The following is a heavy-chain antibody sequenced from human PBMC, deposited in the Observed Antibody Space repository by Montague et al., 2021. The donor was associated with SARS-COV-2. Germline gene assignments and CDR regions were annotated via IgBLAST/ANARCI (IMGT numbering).Heavy chain of an antibody. CDR3: ARLGVVPSPRTFDP. CDR1: GASISSNNW. D-gene: IGHD3-10*01. V-gene: IGHV4-4*02. CDR2: TYHGGST. J-gene: IGHJ5*02. Sequence: SETLSLTCEVSGASISSNNWWIWVRQSPGKGLEWIGETYHGGSTNYNPSLRSRVTISVDKSKNQFSLKVNSVSAADTAVYYCARLGVVPSPRTFDPWSQGTLVTVSS.